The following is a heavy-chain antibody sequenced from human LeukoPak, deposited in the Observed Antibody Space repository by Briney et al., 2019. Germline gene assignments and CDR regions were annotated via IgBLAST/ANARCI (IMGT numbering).Heavy chain of an antibody. V-gene: IGHV3-48*03. Sequence: GGPLRLSCAASGFTFSSYEMNWVRQAPGKGLEWVSYISSSGSTIYYADSVKGRFPISGDNAKNSLYLQMNSVRAEDTAVYYCAREIRYCSGSKCYLFDYWGQGTLVTVSS. D-gene: IGHD2-15*01. CDR2: ISSSGSTI. CDR3: AREIRYCSGSKCYLFDY. CDR1: GFTFSSYE. J-gene: IGHJ4*02.